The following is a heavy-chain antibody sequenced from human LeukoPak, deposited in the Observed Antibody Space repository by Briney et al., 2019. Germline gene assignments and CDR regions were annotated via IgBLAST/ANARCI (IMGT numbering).Heavy chain of an antibody. CDR1: GYTFTSYG. V-gene: IGHV1-18*01. CDR3: ARARESSRETDDAFDI. D-gene: IGHD6-13*01. J-gene: IGHJ3*02. CDR2: ISAYNGNT. Sequence: ASVKVSCKASGYTFTSYGISWVRQAPGQGLEWMGWISAYNGNTNYAQKLQGRVTMTTDTSTSTAYMELSSLRSEDTAVYYCARARESSRETDDAFDIWGQGTMVTVSS.